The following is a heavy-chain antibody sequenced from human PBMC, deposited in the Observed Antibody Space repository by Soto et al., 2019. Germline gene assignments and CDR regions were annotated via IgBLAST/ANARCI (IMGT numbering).Heavy chain of an antibody. CDR2: RSAYNGNT. V-gene: IGHV1-18*04. D-gene: IGHD6-13*01. Sequence: GASVKVTCQASCYTFTSYGISLGRQAPGQWLECMVWRSAYNGNTNYAQKLRGRVTRTPHTPPRKAHMALRSLRSDDTPVYYCPIAPNYRQKLAHNWLDPWGQGTLVTVSS. J-gene: IGHJ5*02. CDR1: CYTFTSYG. CDR3: PIAPNYRQKLAHNWLDP.